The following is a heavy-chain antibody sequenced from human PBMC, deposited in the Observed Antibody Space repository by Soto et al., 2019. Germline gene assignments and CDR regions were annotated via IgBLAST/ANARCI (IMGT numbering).Heavy chain of an antibody. Sequence: EVPLVESGGGLVQPGGSLRLSFAASGFTFSSYAMHWVRQAPGKGLEYVSVISSNGGSTDYANSVKGRFTISRDNSKNTLYLQMGSLRAEDMAVYYCARGYGYYFDYWGQGTLVTVSS. J-gene: IGHJ4*02. V-gene: IGHV3-64*01. CDR2: ISSNGGST. D-gene: IGHD5-18*01. CDR1: GFTFSSYA. CDR3: ARGYGYYFDY.